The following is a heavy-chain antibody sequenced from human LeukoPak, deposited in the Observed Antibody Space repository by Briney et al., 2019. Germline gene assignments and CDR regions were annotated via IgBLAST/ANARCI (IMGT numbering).Heavy chain of an antibody. CDR1: GFTFSSYW. Sequence: PGGSLTLSCAASGFTFSSYWMSWVGQAPGKGVEWVANIKQDGSEKYYVASVKGRFTISRDNAKNSLYLQMNSLRAEDTAVYYSSLEGSSWYRYFQHWGQGTLVTVSS. D-gene: IGHD6-13*01. CDR2: IKQDGSEK. V-gene: IGHV3-7*05. J-gene: IGHJ1*01. CDR3: SLEGSSWYRYFQH.